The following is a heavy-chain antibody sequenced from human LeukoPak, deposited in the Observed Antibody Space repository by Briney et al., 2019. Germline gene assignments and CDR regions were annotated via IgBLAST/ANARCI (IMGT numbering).Heavy chain of an antibody. CDR1: GFTFSSYW. Sequence: GGSLRLSCAASGFTFSSYWMSWVRQAPGKGLEWVANIKQDGSDKYYVDSVKGRFTISKDNAKSSLYLQMNSLRAEDTTVYYCARAWIELWSHDYWGQGTLVTVSS. CDR2: IKQDGSDK. V-gene: IGHV3-7*03. D-gene: IGHD5-18*01. CDR3: ARAWIELWSHDY. J-gene: IGHJ4*02.